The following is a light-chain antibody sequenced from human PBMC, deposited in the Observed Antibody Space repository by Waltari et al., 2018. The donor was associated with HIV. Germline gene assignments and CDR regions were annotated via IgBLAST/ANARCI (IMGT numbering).Light chain of an antibody. Sequence: QSALTQPPSVSGAPGQRVTISCTGNRSNIGAGYFVHWYQHLPGTAPKLLVYSDINRPSVVPVRFSGSKYGTSAALVITGRQAEGEADYYCQSYDSSLRASVFGGGTKLTVL. CDR1: RSNIGAGYF. CDR3: QSYDSSLRASV. J-gene: IGLJ2*01. V-gene: IGLV1-40*01. CDR2: SDI.